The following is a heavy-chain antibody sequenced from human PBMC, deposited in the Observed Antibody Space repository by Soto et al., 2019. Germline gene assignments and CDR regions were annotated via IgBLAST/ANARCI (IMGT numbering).Heavy chain of an antibody. D-gene: IGHD2-2*01. CDR1: GGSISGDYY. Sequence: SETLSLTCSVSGGSISGDYYWSWIRQSPEKGLEWIGYIYYSGSTYYNPSLKSRVTISVDTSKNQFSLKLSSVTAADTAVYYCARAGVPAAKSLRPYDYWGQGTLVTVSS. CDR3: ARAGVPAAKSLRPYDY. J-gene: IGHJ4*02. V-gene: IGHV4-30-4*08. CDR2: IYYSGST.